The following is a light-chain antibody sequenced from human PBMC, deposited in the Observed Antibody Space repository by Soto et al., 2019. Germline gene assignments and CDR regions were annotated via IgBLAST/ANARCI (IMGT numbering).Light chain of an antibody. J-gene: IGKJ1*01. CDR2: SAS. Sequence: DIQLTHSPSTLCASVGDRVTITCRASQSISSWLAWYQXKQGKAXKXLIYSASTLQSGVPSRFSGSGSGTDGTITISSLQPEDVETYYGLQVDVYPWTFGQGTKVDIK. CDR3: LQVDVYPWT. CDR1: QSISSW. V-gene: IGKV1-5*01.